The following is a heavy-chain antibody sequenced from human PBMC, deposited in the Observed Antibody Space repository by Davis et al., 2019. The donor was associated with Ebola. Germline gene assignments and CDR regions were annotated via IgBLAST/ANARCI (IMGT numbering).Heavy chain of an antibody. CDR3: ARGHYYDSSGYYYVGFDY. J-gene: IGHJ4*02. CDR2: ISSSSSYI. CDR1: GFTFSSYS. V-gene: IGHV3-21*01. Sequence: GESLKISCAASGFTFSSYSMNWVRQAPGKGLEWVSSISSSSSYIYYADSVKGRFTISRDNAKNSLYLQMNSLRAEDTAVYYCARGHYYDSSGYYYVGFDYWGQGTLVTVSS. D-gene: IGHD3-22*01.